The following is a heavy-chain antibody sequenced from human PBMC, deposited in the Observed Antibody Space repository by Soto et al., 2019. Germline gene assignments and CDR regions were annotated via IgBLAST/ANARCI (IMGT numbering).Heavy chain of an antibody. CDR1: GGSFSGYY. CDR3: ARDKITGLFDY. D-gene: IGHD2-8*02. Sequence: PSETLSLTCAVYGGSFSGYYWTWIRQPPGTGLEWIGEINLSGSTNYNPSLKSRVTISVDTSKNQFSLKLTSVTAADTAVYYCARDKITGLFDYWGQGTLVTVSS. V-gene: IGHV4-34*01. J-gene: IGHJ4*02. CDR2: INLSGST.